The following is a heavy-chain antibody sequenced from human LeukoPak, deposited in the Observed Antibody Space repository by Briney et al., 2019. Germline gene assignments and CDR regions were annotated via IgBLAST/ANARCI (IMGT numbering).Heavy chain of an antibody. CDR3: ARQKYYYDSSGYGAFDY. V-gene: IGHV3-21*01. D-gene: IGHD3-22*01. J-gene: IGHJ4*02. CDR2: ISSSSSYI. Sequence: GGSLRLSCAASGFTFSSYSMNWVRQAPGKGLEWVSSISSSSSYIYYADSVKGRFTISRDNAKNSRYLQMNSLRAEDTAVYYCARQKYYYDSSGYGAFDYWGQGTLVTVSS. CDR1: GFTFSSYS.